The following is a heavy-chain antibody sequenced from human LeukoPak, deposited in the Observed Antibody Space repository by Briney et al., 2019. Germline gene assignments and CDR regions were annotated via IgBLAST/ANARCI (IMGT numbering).Heavy chain of an antibody. J-gene: IGHJ4*02. CDR3: AKDHDFWSGYCEDY. D-gene: IGHD3-3*01. CDR2: ISGSGGST. Sequence: GASLRLSCAASGFTFSSYAMSWVRQAPGKGLEWVSAISGSGGSTYYADSVKGRFTISRDNSKNTLYLQMNSLRAEDTAVYYCAKDHDFWSGYCEDYWGQGTLVTVSS. V-gene: IGHV3-23*01. CDR1: GFTFSSYA.